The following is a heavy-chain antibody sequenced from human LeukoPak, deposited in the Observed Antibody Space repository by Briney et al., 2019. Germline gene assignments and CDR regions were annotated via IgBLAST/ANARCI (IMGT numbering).Heavy chain of an antibody. CDR2: IRLDGSDK. D-gene: IGHD2-21*01. CDR3: AKGGVAPDY. J-gene: IGHJ4*02. Sequence: GGSLRLSCTASGFTFKLYWMHWVRQAPGKGLEWVAFIRLDGSDKYYADSVKGRFTISRDNSKNTLYLQMNSLRAEDTAVYYCAKGGVAPDYWGQGTLVTVSS. CDR1: GFTFKLYW. V-gene: IGHV3-30*02.